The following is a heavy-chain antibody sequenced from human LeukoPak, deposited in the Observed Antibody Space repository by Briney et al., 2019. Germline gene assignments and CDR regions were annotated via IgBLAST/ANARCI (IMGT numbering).Heavy chain of an antibody. CDR2: INHSGST. Sequence: PSETLSLTCTVSGGSISSSNYYWSWIRQPPGKGLEWIGEINHSGSTNYNPSLKSRVTISVDTSKNQFSLKLSSVTAADTAVYYCAREWPIAWFGESGGWFDPWGQGTLVTVSS. V-gene: IGHV4-39*07. CDR1: GGSISSSNYY. J-gene: IGHJ5*02. CDR3: AREWPIAWFGESGGWFDP. D-gene: IGHD3-10*01.